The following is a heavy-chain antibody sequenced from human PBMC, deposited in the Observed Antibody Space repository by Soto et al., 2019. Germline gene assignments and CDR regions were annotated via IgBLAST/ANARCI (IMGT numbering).Heavy chain of an antibody. CDR3: TTDYSSSTNYYYYYGMDV. CDR2: IKSKTDGGTT. Sequence: GGSLRLSCAASGFTFSSYGMHWVRQAPGKGLEWVGRIKSKTDGGTTDYAAPVKGRFNISRDDSKNTLYLQMNSLKTEDTAVYYCTTDYSSSTNYYYYYGMDVWGQGTTVTVSS. J-gene: IGHJ6*02. V-gene: IGHV3-15*07. CDR1: GFTFSSYG. D-gene: IGHD6-13*01.